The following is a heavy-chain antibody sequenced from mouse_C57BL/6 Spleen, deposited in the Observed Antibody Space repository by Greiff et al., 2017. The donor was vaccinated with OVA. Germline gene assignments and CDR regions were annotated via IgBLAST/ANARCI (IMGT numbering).Heavy chain of an antibody. V-gene: IGHV1-55*01. CDR1: GYTFTSYW. CDR3: ARRVELYGYDGDYAMDY. D-gene: IGHD2-2*01. CDR2: IYPGSGST. Sequence: QVQLQQPGAELMKPGASVKMSCKASGYTFTSYWITWVKQRPGQGLEWIGDIYPGSGSTNYNEKFKSKATLTVDTSSSTAYMQLSSLTSEDSAVYYCARRVELYGYDGDYAMDYWGQGTSVTVSS. J-gene: IGHJ4*01.